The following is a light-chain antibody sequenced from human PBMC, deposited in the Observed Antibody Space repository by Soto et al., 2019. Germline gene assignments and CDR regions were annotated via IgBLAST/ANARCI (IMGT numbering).Light chain of an antibody. Sequence: EIVLTQSPGTLSLSPGERATLSCRASQSVISTYLAWYQQKPGQAPRLLIYGASNRATGITDRFTGSGSGTDFTLTISRLEPEDFAVYYCQQYGSAPLTFGGGTKVEIK. CDR3: QQYGSAPLT. CDR2: GAS. CDR1: QSVISTY. V-gene: IGKV3-20*01. J-gene: IGKJ4*01.